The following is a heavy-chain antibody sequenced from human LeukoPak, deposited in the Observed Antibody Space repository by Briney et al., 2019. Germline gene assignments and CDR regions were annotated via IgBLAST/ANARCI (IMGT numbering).Heavy chain of an antibody. CDR2: IYPGDSDT. J-gene: IGHJ4*02. CDR3: ARALPLEWLSVAFDY. V-gene: IGHV5-51*01. D-gene: IGHD3-3*01. CDR1: GYSFTSYW. Sequence: GESLKISCKGSGYSFTSYWIGWVRQMPGKGLEWMGIIYPGDSDTRYSPSFQGQVTISADKSISTAYLQWSSLKASDTAMYYCARALPLEWLSVAFDYWGQGTLVTVSS.